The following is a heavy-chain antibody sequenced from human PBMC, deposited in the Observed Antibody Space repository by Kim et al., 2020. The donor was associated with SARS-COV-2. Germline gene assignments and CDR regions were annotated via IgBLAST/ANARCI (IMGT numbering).Heavy chain of an antibody. D-gene: IGHD6-13*01. V-gene: IGHV3-11*05. Sequence: GGSLRLSCAASGFTFSDYYMTWVRQAPGKGLEWVSDISSGDYTKYADSVKGRFTISRDNAKNSLYLQLDSLRAEDTAVYFCARERPGSSWIDFWGQGTLVTVSS. J-gene: IGHJ4*02. CDR3: ARERPGSSWIDF. CDR1: GFTFSDYY. CDR2: ISSGDYT.